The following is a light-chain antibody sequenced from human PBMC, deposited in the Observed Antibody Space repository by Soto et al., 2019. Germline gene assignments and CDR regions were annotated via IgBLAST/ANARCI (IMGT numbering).Light chain of an antibody. J-gene: IGKJ5*01. CDR2: SAS. Sequence: DIQMTQSLASLSVSVGDRVTITCRASQSINNYLNWYLQRPGQAPKLLIRSASTLQRGVPSRFSGSGSRTEFTLTIADLQPDDFGTYYCQQSLTMPITFGHGTRREIK. V-gene: IGKV1-39*01. CDR1: QSINNY. CDR3: QQSLTMPIT.